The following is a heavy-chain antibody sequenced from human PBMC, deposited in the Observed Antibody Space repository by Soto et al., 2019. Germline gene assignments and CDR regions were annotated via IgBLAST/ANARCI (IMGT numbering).Heavy chain of an antibody. CDR1: GGSISSSSYY. CDR3: AIGTDYGWWSVVFDP. V-gene: IGHV4-39*01. CDR2: IYYSGST. J-gene: IGHJ5*02. D-gene: IGHD3-16*01. Sequence: QLQLQESGPGLVKPSETLSLTCTVSGGSISSSSYYWGWIRQPPGKGLEWIGSIYYSGSTYYNPSLKSRVTLSVDTFKNQFSLKVSSVNAADTAVYYCAIGTDYGWWSVVFDPWGQGTLVTVSS.